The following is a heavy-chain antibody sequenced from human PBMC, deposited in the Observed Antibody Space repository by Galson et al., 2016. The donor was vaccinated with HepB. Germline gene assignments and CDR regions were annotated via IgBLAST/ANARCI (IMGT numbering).Heavy chain of an antibody. CDR3: ARGTFCSGDSCYSPAFDM. CDR2: ISTSSSTI. Sequence: SLRLSCAASGFTFSTYSMDWVRQAPGKGLEWISYISTSSSTIYYADSVKGRFTISRDDATNSLYLQMNSLRDEDTAVYYCARGTFCSGDSCYSPAFDMWGQGTMVTVSS. D-gene: IGHD2-15*01. V-gene: IGHV3-48*02. CDR1: GFTFSTYS. J-gene: IGHJ3*02.